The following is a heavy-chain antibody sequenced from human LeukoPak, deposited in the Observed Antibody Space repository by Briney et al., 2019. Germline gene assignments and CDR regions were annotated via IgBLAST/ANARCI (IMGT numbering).Heavy chain of an antibody. CDR2: INPNSGGT. CDR3: ARASLHYYDSSGYYPSDAFDI. CDR1: GYTFTGYY. D-gene: IGHD3-22*01. Sequence: ASVKVSCKASGYTFTGYYMHWVRQAPGQGLEWMGWINPNSGGTNYAQKFQGRVTMTRDTSISTAYMELSRLRSDDTAVYYCARASLHYYDSSGYYPSDAFDIWGQGAMVTVSS. V-gene: IGHV1-2*02. J-gene: IGHJ3*02.